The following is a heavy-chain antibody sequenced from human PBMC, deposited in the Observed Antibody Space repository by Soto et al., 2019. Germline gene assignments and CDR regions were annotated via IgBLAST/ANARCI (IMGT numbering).Heavy chain of an antibody. V-gene: IGHV4-59*01. CDR3: ARDEDSGYYYYDY. CDR2: IXYSGSX. D-gene: IGHD3-22*01. CDR1: CGSITSYY. J-gene: IGHJ4*02. Sequence: XXTLSLTCTVSCGSITSYYWSWIRQPPGKGLEWIGYIXYSGSXNYNTYIKSRXXISVDKSXXQFYMKLRSVTAAETAVYYCARDEDSGYYYYDYWGQGTPVTVSS.